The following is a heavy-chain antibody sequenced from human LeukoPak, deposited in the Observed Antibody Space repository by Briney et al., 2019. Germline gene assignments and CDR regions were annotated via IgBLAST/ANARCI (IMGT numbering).Heavy chain of an antibody. CDR2: ISGSGGST. D-gene: IGHD3-10*01. V-gene: IGHV3-23*01. CDR3: AKTSYGSGTSDY. CDR1: GFTFSSYW. J-gene: IGHJ4*02. Sequence: PGGSLRLSCAASGFTFSSYWMHWVRHAPGKGLEWVSAISGSGGSTYYADSVKGRFTISRDNSKNTLYLQMNSRRAEDTAVYYCAKTSYGSGTSDYWGQGTLVTVSS.